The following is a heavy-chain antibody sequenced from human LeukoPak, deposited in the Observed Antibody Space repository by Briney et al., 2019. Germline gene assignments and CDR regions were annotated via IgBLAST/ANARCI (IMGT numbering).Heavy chain of an antibody. Sequence: GGSLRLSCAASGFTFSSYAMSWVRQAPGMGLEWVSVIIGSGDRTYYADSVKGRFTISRDNSKNTLYLQMNSLRAEDTAVYYCASIMWELTAFDIWGQGTMVTVSS. V-gene: IGHV3-23*01. J-gene: IGHJ3*02. CDR2: IIGSGDRT. CDR1: GFTFSSYA. D-gene: IGHD1-26*01. CDR3: ASIMWELTAFDI.